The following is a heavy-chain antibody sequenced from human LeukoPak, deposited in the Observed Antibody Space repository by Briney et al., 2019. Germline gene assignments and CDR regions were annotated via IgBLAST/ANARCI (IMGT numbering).Heavy chain of an antibody. CDR1: GGTFSSYA. J-gene: IGHJ6*02. Sequence: GASVKVSCKASGGTFSSYAISWVRQAPGQGLEWMGGIIPIFGTANYAQKFQGRVTITADESTSTAYVELSSLRSEDTAVYYCARVVVGNSSGWYVQSYYYYGMDVWGQGTTVTVSS. D-gene: IGHD6-19*01. CDR3: ARVVVGNSSGWYVQSYYYYGMDV. CDR2: IIPIFGTA. V-gene: IGHV1-69*13.